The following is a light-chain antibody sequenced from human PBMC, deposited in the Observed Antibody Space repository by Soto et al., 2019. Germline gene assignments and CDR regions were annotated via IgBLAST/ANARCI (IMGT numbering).Light chain of an antibody. CDR1: SSDVGGYNY. CDR2: VVS. V-gene: IGLV2-11*01. J-gene: IGLJ2*01. CDR3: CSYAGSYSFVV. Sequence: QSALTQPRSVSGSPGQSVTISCTGTSSDVGGYNYVSWYQQHPGKAPKLMIYVVSKRPSGVPDRFSGSKSGNTASLTISGLQAEDEADYYCCSYAGSYSFVVFGGGTQLTVL.